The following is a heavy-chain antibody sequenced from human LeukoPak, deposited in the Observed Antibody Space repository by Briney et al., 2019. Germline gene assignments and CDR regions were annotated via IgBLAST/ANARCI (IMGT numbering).Heavy chain of an antibody. V-gene: IGHV3-30*18. J-gene: IGHJ3*02. CDR2: ISYDGSNK. CDR1: GFTFSSYG. Sequence: GRSLRLSCAASGFTFSSYGMHWVRQAPGKGLEWVAVISYDGSNKYYADSVKGRFTISRDNSKNTLYLQMNSLRAEDTAVYYCAKDRGGSSGWYDAFDIWGQGTMVTVSS. D-gene: IGHD6-19*01. CDR3: AKDRGGSSGWYDAFDI.